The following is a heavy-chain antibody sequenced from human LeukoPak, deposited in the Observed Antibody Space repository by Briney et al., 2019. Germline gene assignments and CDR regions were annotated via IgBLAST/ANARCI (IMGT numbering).Heavy chain of an antibody. CDR1: GGSISRSDDY. CDR3: ARVNVGESNSDY. D-gene: IGHD1-1*01. Sequence: PSETLSLTCRVSGGSISRSDDYWSCIRQPPGKGLEWIGEINHSGSTNYNPSLKSRVTISVDTSKNQFSLKLSSVTAADTAVYYCARVNVGESNSDYWGQGTLVTVSS. V-gene: IGHV4-39*07. J-gene: IGHJ4*02. CDR2: INHSGST.